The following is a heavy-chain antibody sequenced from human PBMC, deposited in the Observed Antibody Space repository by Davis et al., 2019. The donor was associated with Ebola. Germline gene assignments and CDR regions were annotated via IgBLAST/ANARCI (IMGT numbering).Heavy chain of an antibody. V-gene: IGHV1-18*01. CDR1: GYTFTSYG. J-gene: IGHJ5*02. CDR3: ARGVTMIVVSNWFNP. Sequence: ASVKVSCKASGYTFTSYGISWVRQAPGQGLEWLGWISAYNGNTNYAQKLQGRVTMTTDTSTSTAYMELRSLRSDDTAVYYCARGVTMIVVSNWFNPWGQGTLVTVSS. CDR2: ISAYNGNT. D-gene: IGHD3-22*01.